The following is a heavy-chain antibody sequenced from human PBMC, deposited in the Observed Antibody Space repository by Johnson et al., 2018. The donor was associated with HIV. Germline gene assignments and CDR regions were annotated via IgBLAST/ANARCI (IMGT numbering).Heavy chain of an antibody. D-gene: IGHD1-26*01. CDR1: GFTFGDYG. J-gene: IGHJ3*02. V-gene: IGHV3-30*03. Sequence: QVQLVESGGGVVQPGRSLRLSCAASGFTFGDYGMHWVRQAPGKGLEWVALISYDGSITAYADSVKGRFTIFRDNSKNTLYLQMSSLRAGDTAVYYCARGRASWELYDAFDIWGQGTMVTVSS. CDR3: ARGRASWELYDAFDI. CDR2: ISYDGSIT.